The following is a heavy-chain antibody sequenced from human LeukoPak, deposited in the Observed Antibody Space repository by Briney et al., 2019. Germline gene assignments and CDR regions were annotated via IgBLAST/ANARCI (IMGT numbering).Heavy chain of an antibody. J-gene: IGHJ5*02. D-gene: IGHD2-2*01. V-gene: IGHV3-21*01. Sequence: GGSLRLSRAASGFSFTSYSMNWVRQAPGKGLEWVSSISSSSSYIYYADSVKGRFTISRDDAKNSLYLQMNSLRAEDTAVYYCARDLVAYCCSTSCRAPNWFDPRGQGTLVTVSS. CDR1: GFSFTSYS. CDR3: ARDLVAYCCSTSCRAPNWFDP. CDR2: ISSSSSYI.